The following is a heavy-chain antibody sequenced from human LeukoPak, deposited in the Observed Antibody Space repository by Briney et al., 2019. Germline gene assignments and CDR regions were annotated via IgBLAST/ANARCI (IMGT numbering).Heavy chain of an antibody. Sequence: ASVKASCKASGYTFTSYAMHWVRQAPGQRLEWMGWINAGNGNTKYSQEFQGRVTITRDTSISTAYMELSRLRSDDTAVYYCARVGSDSSGWRRFDYWGQGTLVTVSS. CDR1: GYTFTSYA. V-gene: IGHV1-3*01. J-gene: IGHJ4*02. CDR3: ARVGSDSSGWRRFDY. D-gene: IGHD6-19*01. CDR2: INAGNGNT.